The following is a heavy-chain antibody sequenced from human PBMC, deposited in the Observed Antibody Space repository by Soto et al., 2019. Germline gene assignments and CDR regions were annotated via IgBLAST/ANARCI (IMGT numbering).Heavy chain of an antibody. J-gene: IGHJ5*02. D-gene: IGHD5-12*01. Sequence: PGGSLRLSCAASGFTFSSYSMNWVRQAPGKGLEWVSSISSSSSYIYYADSVKGRFTISRDNAKNSLYLQMNSLRAEDTAVYYCATTYRDGYTLRWFDPWGQGTLVTV. V-gene: IGHV3-21*01. CDR1: GFTFSSYS. CDR3: ATTYRDGYTLRWFDP. CDR2: ISSSSSYI.